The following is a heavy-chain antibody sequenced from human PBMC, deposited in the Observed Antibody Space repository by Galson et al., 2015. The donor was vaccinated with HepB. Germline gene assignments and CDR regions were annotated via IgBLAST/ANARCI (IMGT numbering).Heavy chain of an antibody. V-gene: IGHV4-34*01. J-gene: IGHJ5*02. D-gene: IGHD2-15*01. CDR3: ARDRPRLGYCSGGSCRRRDWFDP. CDR2: INHSGST. Sequence: ETLSLTCAVYGGSFSGYYWSWIRQPPGKGLEWIGEINHSGSTNYNPSLKSRVTISVDTSKNQFSLKLSSVTAADTAVYYCARDRPRLGYCSGGSCRRRDWFDPWGQGTLVTVSS. CDR1: GGSFSGYY.